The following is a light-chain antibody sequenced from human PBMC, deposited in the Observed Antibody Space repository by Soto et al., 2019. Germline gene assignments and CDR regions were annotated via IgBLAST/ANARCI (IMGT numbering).Light chain of an antibody. CDR1: SGSIASNY. CDR3: QSYDSNNVI. Sequence: NFMLTQPHSVSESPGKTVTISCTGSSGSIASNYVQWYQQRPGSAPTTVIYADNQRFSGVPDRFSGSVDSSSNSASLTISGLKTEDEADYYCQSYDSNNVIFGGGTKLTVL. J-gene: IGLJ2*01. V-gene: IGLV6-57*02. CDR2: ADN.